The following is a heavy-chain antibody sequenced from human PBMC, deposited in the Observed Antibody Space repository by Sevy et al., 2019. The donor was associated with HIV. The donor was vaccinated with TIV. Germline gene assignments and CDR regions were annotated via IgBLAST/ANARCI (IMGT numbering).Heavy chain of an antibody. CDR3: ARGGGYCGGDCYSIDY. V-gene: IGHV3-33*08. Sequence: GGSLRLSCAASGFTFSSYVMHWVRQAPGKGLEWVALIWYDGTIKYYADSVKGRFTNSRDNSKDTLFLKMNRLTPEDTAVYYCARGGGYCGGDCYSIDYWGQGALVTVSS. CDR2: IWYDGTIK. J-gene: IGHJ4*02. D-gene: IGHD2-21*02. CDR1: GFTFSSYV.